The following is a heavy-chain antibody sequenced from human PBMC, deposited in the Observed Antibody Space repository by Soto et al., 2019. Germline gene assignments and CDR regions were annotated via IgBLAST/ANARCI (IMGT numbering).Heavy chain of an antibody. CDR1: GFTFSNHA. Sequence: EVQLLDSGGALVQPAGSLRLSCATSGFTFSNHAMSWVRQAPGKGLEWVSTFTTSGDFTYYADSVKGRFTISRDNSKSTLYLQMNSLRVEDTAVYYCARLVTDWGQGTLVTVSS. CDR3: ARLVTD. J-gene: IGHJ4*02. CDR2: FTTSGDFT. V-gene: IGHV3-23*01. D-gene: IGHD4-4*01.